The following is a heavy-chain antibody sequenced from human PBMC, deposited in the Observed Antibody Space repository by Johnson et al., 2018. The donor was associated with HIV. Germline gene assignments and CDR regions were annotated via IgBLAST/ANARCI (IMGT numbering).Heavy chain of an antibody. J-gene: IGHJ3*02. Sequence: VQLVESGGGLMQPGGSLRLSCAASGFSVSSNYMSWVRQAPGKGLEWVSGIYSGGSTYYADSVKGRFTISRDNSKNTLYLQMNSLRTEDTAVYYCANVGDYGGNNGFDIWGQGTMVTVSS. D-gene: IGHD4-23*01. CDR3: ANVGDYGGNNGFDI. CDR1: GFSVSSNY. CDR2: IYSGGST. V-gene: IGHV3-66*03.